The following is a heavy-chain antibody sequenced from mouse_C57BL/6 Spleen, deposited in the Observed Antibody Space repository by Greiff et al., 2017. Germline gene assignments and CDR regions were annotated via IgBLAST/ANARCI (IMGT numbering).Heavy chain of an antibody. CDR2: INPNNGTT. CDR1: GYSFTDYY. CDR3: ARGGGLRQGWFDY. J-gene: IGHJ3*01. D-gene: IGHD1-2*01. Sequence: VQLQQSGPELVKPGASVKISCKASGYSFTDYYMNWVKQSHGKSLEWIGVINPNNGTTSYNQKFKGKATLTVNKSSSTAYMQLNSLTSEDAAVYDCARGGGLRQGWFDYWGQGTMVTVSA. V-gene: IGHV1-39*01.